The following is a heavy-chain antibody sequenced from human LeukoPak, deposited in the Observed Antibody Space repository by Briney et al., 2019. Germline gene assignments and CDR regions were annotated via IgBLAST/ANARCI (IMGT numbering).Heavy chain of an antibody. CDR2: IYSAGST. D-gene: IGHD2-2*02. J-gene: IGHJ3*01. CDR1: GFTVSSNS. Sequence: GGSLRLSCTVSGFTVSSNSMSWVRQAPGKGLEWVSFIYSAGSTHYSDSVKGRFTISIDNSKNTLYLQMNSLRADDTAVYYCAMKAVPRPRLYDAFDFWGQGTVVTVSS. V-gene: IGHV3-53*01. CDR3: AMKAVPRPRLYDAFDF.